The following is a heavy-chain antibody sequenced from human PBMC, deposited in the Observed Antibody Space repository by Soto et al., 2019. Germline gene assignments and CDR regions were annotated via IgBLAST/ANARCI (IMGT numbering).Heavy chain of an antibody. Sequence: SETLSLTCAVYGGSFSGYYWSWIRQPPGKGLEWIGEINHSGSTNYNPSLKSRVTMSVDTSKNQFSLKLSSVTAADTAVYYCARQWELHYGMDVWGQGTTVTVSS. CDR2: INHSGST. CDR1: GGSFSGYY. J-gene: IGHJ6*02. V-gene: IGHV4-34*01. D-gene: IGHD1-7*01. CDR3: ARQWELHYGMDV.